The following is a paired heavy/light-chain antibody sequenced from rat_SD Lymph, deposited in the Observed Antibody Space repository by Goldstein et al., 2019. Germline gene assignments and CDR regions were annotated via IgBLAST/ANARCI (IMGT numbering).Heavy chain of an antibody. CDR2: IWSGGST. V-gene: IGHV2-1*01. Sequence: QVQLKESGPGLVQPSQTLSLTCTVSGFSLTSNSVHWVRQPPGKGLEWVGAIWSGGSTDYNSALKSRLSISRDTSKSQVFLKMNSLQTEDTAIYFCTRSGTYYGPLGYFDYWGQGVMVTVSS. CDR1: GFSLTSNS. CDR3: TRSGTYYGPLGYFDY. D-gene: IGHD1-9*01. J-gene: IGHJ2*01.
Light chain of an antibody. V-gene: IGKV3S11*01. Sequence: DTVLTQSPALAVSPGERVSISCRASEGVNSYMHWYQQKPGQQPKLLIYKASNLASGVPARFSGSGSGTDFTLTIDPVEADDTATYFCQQSWNDPPTFGGGTKLELK. CDR2: KAS. CDR1: EGVNSY. CDR3: QQSWNDPPT. J-gene: IGKJ1*01.